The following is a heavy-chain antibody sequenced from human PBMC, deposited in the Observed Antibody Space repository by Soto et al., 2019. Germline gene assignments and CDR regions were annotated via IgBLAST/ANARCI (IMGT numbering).Heavy chain of an antibody. CDR1: GFTFSSYA. V-gene: IGHV3-23*01. CDR3: AISENYDFWSGYSY. Sequence: EVQLLESGGGLVQPGGSLRLSCAASGFTFSSYAMSWVRQAPGKGPEWVSAISGSGGSTYYADSVKGRFTISRDNSKNTLYLQMNSLRAEDTAVYYCAISENYDFWSGYSYWGQGTLVTVSS. J-gene: IGHJ4*02. CDR2: ISGSGGST. D-gene: IGHD3-3*01.